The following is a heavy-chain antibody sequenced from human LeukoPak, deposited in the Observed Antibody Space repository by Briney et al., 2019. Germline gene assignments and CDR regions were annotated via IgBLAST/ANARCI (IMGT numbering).Heavy chain of an antibody. Sequence: GGSLRLSCAASGFTFSSYSMNWVRQAPGKGLEWVSSISSSSYIYYADSVKGRFTISRDNAKNSLYLQMNSLRAEDTAVYYCARISQLWLNYDYWGQGTLVTVSS. D-gene: IGHD5-18*01. J-gene: IGHJ4*02. CDR1: GFTFSSYS. CDR3: ARISQLWLNYDY. CDR2: ISSSSYI. V-gene: IGHV3-21*01.